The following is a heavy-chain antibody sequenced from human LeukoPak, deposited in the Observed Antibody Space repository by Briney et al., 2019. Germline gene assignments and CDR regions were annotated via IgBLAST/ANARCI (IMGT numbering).Heavy chain of an antibody. CDR2: ISSSGSTI. CDR3: ARHRVNYYYYMDV. J-gene: IGHJ6*03. Sequence: GGSLRLSCAASGFTFSDYYMSWIRQAPGKGLEWVSYISSSGSTIYYADSVEGRFTISRDNAKNSLYLQMNSLRAEDTAVYYCARHRVNYYYYMDVWGKGTTVTVSS. V-gene: IGHV3-11*01. CDR1: GFTFSDYY.